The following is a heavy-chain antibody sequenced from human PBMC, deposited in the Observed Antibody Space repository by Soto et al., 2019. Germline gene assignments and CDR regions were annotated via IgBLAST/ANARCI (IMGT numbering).Heavy chain of an antibody. J-gene: IGHJ5*02. Sequence: SGPTLVNPTQTLTLTCTFSGFSLSTSGMRVSWIRQPPGKALEWLARIDWDDDKFYSTSLKTRLTISKDTSKNQVVLTMTNMDPVDTATFYCAHRGYGNYPRDNWFDPWGQGILVTVLL. CDR1: GFSLSTSGMR. D-gene: IGHD4-17*01. CDR2: IDWDDDK. CDR3: AHRGYGNYPRDNWFDP. V-gene: IGHV2-70*12.